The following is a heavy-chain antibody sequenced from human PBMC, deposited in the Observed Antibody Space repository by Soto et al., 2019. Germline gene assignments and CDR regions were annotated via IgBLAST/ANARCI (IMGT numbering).Heavy chain of an antibody. CDR3: AGLPLVAPDY. D-gene: IGHD3-9*01. Sequence: EPRSLTCPVLGGSISSSSCYGGCIRQPPGKGLEWIRSISYSGSTSYNPSLKSRVTISVDTSKNQFSLKLSSVTAAATAVYYWAGLPLVAPDYWGQGTLVTVSS. CDR2: ISYSGST. CDR1: GGSISSSSCY. J-gene: IGHJ4*02. V-gene: IGHV4-39*01.